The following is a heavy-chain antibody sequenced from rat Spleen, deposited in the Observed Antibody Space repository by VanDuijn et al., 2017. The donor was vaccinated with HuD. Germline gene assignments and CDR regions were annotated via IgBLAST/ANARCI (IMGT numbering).Heavy chain of an antibody. CDR1: GLSLTSYN. CDR2: IWTGGST. V-gene: IGHV2-30*01. CDR3: ARGSVFFDY. J-gene: IGHJ2*01. Sequence: QVQLKESGPGLVQPSQTLSLTCTVSGLSLTSYNVHWVRQPTGKGLEWMGVIWTGGSTAYNSLLKSRLSISRDTSKSKVFLKMNSLQTEDTAMYFCARGSVFFDYWGQGVMVTVSS.